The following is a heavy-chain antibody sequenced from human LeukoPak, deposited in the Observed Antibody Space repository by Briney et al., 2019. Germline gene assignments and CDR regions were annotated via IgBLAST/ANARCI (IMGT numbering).Heavy chain of an antibody. J-gene: IGHJ6*02. CDR3: AAAFLLFGFQLLGAVNHYGMDV. CDR1: GGSFSGYY. Sequence: SETLSLTCAVYGGSFSGYYWSWIRQPPGKGLEWIGEINHSGSTNYNPSLKSRVTISVDTSKNQFSLKLSSVTAADTAVYYCAAAFLLFGFQLLGAVNHYGMDVWGQGTTVTVSS. CDR2: INHSGST. D-gene: IGHD2-2*01. V-gene: IGHV4-34*01.